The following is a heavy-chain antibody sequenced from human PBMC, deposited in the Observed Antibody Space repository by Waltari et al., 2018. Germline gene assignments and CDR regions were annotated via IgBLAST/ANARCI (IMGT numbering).Heavy chain of an antibody. D-gene: IGHD1-7*01. CDR3: ARDPGSAGTTVGRGGDY. Sequence: QVQLVQSGAEVKKPGASVKVSCKASGYTFTGYYVHWVRQAPGQGLEWMGWINPNSGGTNNAQKFPGRCTMTRDTPITTAYTDLSSLRSDDTAVYYCARDPGSAGTTVGRGGDYWGQGTLVTVSS. J-gene: IGHJ4*02. CDR1: GYTFTGYY. CDR2: INPNSGGT. V-gene: IGHV1-2*02.